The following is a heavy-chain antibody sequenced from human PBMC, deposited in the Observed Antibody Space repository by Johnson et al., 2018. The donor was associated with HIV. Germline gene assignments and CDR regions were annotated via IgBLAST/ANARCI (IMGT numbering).Heavy chain of an antibody. CDR1: GFTFSSYG. J-gene: IGHJ3*02. Sequence: QVQLVESGGGVVQPGRSLRLSCTASGFTFSSYGMHWVRQAPGKGLEWVAVISYDGSNKYYADSVKGRFTIPRDHSKNKLYLLMNSLRAEDTAVYYCARPLSSGLGFDAFDIWGQGTMVTVSS. CDR3: ARPLSSGLGFDAFDI. CDR2: ISYDGSNK. V-gene: IGHV3-30*19. D-gene: IGHD3-22*01.